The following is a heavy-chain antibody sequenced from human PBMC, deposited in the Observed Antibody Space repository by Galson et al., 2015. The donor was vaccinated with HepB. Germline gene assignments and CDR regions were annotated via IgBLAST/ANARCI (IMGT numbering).Heavy chain of an antibody. CDR2: ISYDGSNK. Sequence: SLRLSCAASGFTFSSYSMNWVRQAPGKGLEWVAVISYDGSNKYYADSVKGRFTISRDNSKNTLYLQMNSLRAEDTAVYYCAKDGGAYYDFWSGYYQDYFDYWGQGTLVTVSS. J-gene: IGHJ4*02. D-gene: IGHD3-3*01. V-gene: IGHV3-30*18. CDR3: AKDGGAYYDFWSGYYQDYFDY. CDR1: GFTFSSYS.